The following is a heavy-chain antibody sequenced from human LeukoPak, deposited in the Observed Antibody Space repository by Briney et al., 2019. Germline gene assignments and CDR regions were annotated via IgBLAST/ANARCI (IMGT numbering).Heavy chain of an antibody. Sequence: PGGSLRLSCAASGFTFSSYAMHWVRQAPGKGPEWVAVISYDGSNKYYADSVKGRFTISRDNSKNTLYLQMNSLRAEDTAVYYCARPSGYDGIFDAFDIWGQGTMVTVSS. D-gene: IGHD5-12*01. V-gene: IGHV3-30-3*01. CDR1: GFTFSSYA. CDR3: ARPSGYDGIFDAFDI. CDR2: ISYDGSNK. J-gene: IGHJ3*02.